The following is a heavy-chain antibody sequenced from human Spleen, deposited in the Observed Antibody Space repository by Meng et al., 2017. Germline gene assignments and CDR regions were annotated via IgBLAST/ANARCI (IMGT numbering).Heavy chain of an antibody. CDR1: GFTFSGYA. CDR3: AMGWGSSRAFDF. Sequence: GESLKISCAASGFTFSGYAMHWVRQAPGKGLEWVAVISSDGSNTYYTDSVKGRFSISRDNSKNSLYLQMNSLRAEDTALYYCAMGWGSSRAFDFWGQGTLVTVSS. D-gene: IGHD6-6*01. CDR2: ISSDGSNT. J-gene: IGHJ4*02. V-gene: IGHV3-30*07.